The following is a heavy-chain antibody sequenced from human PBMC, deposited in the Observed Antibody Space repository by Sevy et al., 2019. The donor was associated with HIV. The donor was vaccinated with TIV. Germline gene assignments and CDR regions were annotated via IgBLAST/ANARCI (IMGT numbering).Heavy chain of an antibody. CDR1: GFTFSSYG. J-gene: IGHJ4*02. D-gene: IGHD6-13*01. V-gene: IGHV3-33*06. CDR3: AKDSSSWYYFDY. Sequence: GGSLRLSCAASGFTFSSYGMHWVRQAPGKGLEWVAVIWYDGSNKYYANSVKGRFTISRDNSKNTLYLQMNSLRAEDTAVYYCAKDSSSWYYFDYWGQGTLVTVSS. CDR2: IWYDGSNK.